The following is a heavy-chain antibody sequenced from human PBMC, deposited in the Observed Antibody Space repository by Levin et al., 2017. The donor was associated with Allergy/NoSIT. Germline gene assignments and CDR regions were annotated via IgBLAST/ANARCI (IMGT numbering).Heavy chain of an antibody. Sequence: SQTLSLTCTVSGEPFKSANYYWSWIRQSPGKGLEWVAYISHTKITNYNPSLKARVTCSVDTSENQFSLTLGSVTAADTAVYYCARSYYDSWSGYYDAWGQGILVTVSS. CDR1: GEPFKSANYY. D-gene: IGHD3-3*01. V-gene: IGHV4-61*01. CDR2: ISHTKIT. J-gene: IGHJ5*02. CDR3: ARSYYDSWSGYYDA.